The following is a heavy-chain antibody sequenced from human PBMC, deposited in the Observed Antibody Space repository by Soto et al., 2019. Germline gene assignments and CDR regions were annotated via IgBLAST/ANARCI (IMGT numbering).Heavy chain of an antibody. CDR1: GFTFSDYY. J-gene: IGHJ5*02. CDR2: ISSSSSYT. Sequence: GGPLRLSGAASGFTFSDYYMSWIREARGKGLEWVSYISSSSSYTNYADSVKGRFTISRDNAKNSLYLQMNSLRAEDTAVYYCARDRAIAARSWFDPWRQGTLVTVSS. CDR3: ARDRAIAARSWFDP. D-gene: IGHD6-6*01. V-gene: IGHV3-11*06.